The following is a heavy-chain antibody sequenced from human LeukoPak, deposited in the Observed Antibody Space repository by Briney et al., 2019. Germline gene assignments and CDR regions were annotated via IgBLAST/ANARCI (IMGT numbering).Heavy chain of an antibody. CDR2: ISSSSSTI. Sequence: GGSLRLSCAASGFTFSSYGMNWVRQAPGKGLEWVSYISSSSSTIYYADSVKGRFTISRDNAKNSLYLQMNSLRVEDTAVYYCAREAPTTVGSRSDTYDYWGQGTLVTVSS. CDR3: AREAPTTVGSRSDTYDY. J-gene: IGHJ4*02. D-gene: IGHD4-23*01. V-gene: IGHV3-48*04. CDR1: GFTFSSYG.